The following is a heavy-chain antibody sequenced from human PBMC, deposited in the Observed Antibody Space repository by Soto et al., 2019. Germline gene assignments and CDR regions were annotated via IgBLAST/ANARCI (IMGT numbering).Heavy chain of an antibody. CDR2: SSAYNGNT. CDR3: AREASYYGAAPWFFDL. D-gene: IGHD4-17*01. J-gene: IGHJ2*01. Sequence: QVHLVQSGAEVKKPGASVKVSCKASGYTFTSYGISWVRQAPGQGLEWMGWSSAYNGNTNYAQKLQGRVTMTTVTSTNTAYMELRSLRSDDTAVYYCAREASYYGAAPWFFDLLGRGTLVTVSS. V-gene: IGHV1-18*01. CDR1: GYTFTSYG.